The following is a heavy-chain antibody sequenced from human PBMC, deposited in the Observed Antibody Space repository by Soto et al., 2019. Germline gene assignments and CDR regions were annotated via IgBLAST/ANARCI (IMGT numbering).Heavy chain of an antibody. CDR1: GGSISSYY. D-gene: IGHD3-22*01. Sequence: SETLDLTCTVSGGSISSYYLSWIRQPPGKGLEWIGYIYYSGSTNYNPSLKSRVTISVDTSKNQFSLKLSSVTAADTAVYYCARPMSGHDAFDIWGQGTMVTV. CDR2: IYYSGST. V-gene: IGHV4-59*01. CDR3: ARPMSGHDAFDI. J-gene: IGHJ3*02.